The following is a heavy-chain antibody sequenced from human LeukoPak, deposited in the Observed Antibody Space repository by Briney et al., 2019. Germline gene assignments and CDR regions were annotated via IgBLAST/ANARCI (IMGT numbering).Heavy chain of an antibody. D-gene: IGHD3-3*01. CDR2: INPNTGGT. V-gene: IGHV1-2*02. J-gene: IGHJ4*02. CDR3: ASLGLRFLEWTPF. CDR1: GYSFTGNY. Sequence: ASVRVSCKASGYSFTGNYMHWVRQAPGQGFEWMGWINPNTGGTNYAQKFKGRVLMTRDTSISTAYMELSRLRSDDTAVYYCASLGLRFLEWTPFWGQGTLVTVSS.